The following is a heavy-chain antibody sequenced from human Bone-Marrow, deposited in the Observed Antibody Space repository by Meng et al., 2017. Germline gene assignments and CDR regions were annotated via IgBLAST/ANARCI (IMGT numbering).Heavy chain of an antibody. D-gene: IGHD6-19*01. CDR3: ATSGYSSGWYAYYYYYGMDV. Sequence: GESLKISCAASGFTFSSYAMSWVRQAPGKGLEWVSIISGSGGSTYYADSVKGRFTISRDNSKNTLYLQMNSLRAEDTAVYYCATSGYSSGWYAYYYYYGMDVWGQGTTVTVSS. V-gene: IGHV3-23*01. J-gene: IGHJ6*02. CDR2: ISGSGGST. CDR1: GFTFSSYA.